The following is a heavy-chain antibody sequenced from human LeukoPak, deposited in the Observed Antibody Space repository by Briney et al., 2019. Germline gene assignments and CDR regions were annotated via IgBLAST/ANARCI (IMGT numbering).Heavy chain of an antibody. CDR2: IYPGDSDT. J-gene: IGHJ3*02. CDR3: ARIAVVVTTIIRAMDAFDI. D-gene: IGHD3-22*01. CDR1: GYSFTDYW. V-gene: IGHV5-51*01. Sequence: GESLKISCKGSGYSFTDYWIGWVRQMPGKGLEWMGIIYPGDSDTRYSPSFQGQVTISADKSISTAYLQWDSLKASDTALYYCARIAVVVTTIIRAMDAFDIWGQGTMVTVSS.